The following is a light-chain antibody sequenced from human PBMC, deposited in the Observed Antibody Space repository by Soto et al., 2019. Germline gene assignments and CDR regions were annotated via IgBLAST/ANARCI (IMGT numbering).Light chain of an antibody. V-gene: IGLV2-8*01. Sequence: QSALTQPPSASGSPGQSVTISCTGTSSDVGGYNYVSWYQQHPGKAPNLMIYEVTKRPSGVPDRFSGSKSGNTASLTVSGLQPEDEADYYCCSYAGSNNFAVFGGGTQLTVL. J-gene: IGLJ2*01. CDR2: EVT. CDR1: SSDVGGYNY. CDR3: CSYAGSNNFAV.